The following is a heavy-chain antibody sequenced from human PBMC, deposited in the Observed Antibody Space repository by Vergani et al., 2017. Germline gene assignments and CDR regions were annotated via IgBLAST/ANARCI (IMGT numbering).Heavy chain of an antibody. Sequence: EVQLVESGGGLVKPGGSLRLSCAASGFTFSSYSMNWVRQAPGKGLEWVSSISSSSSYIYYADSVKGRFTISRDNAKNSLYLQMNSLRAEDKAVYYCARGSGVRGVRNWFDPWGQGTLVTVSS. D-gene: IGHD3-10*01. CDR1: GFTFSSYS. CDR2: ISSSSSYI. CDR3: ARGSGVRGVRNWFDP. J-gene: IGHJ5*02. V-gene: IGHV3-21*01.